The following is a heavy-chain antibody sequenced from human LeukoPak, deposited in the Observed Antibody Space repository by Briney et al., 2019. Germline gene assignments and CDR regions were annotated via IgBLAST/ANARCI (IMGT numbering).Heavy chain of an antibody. J-gene: IGHJ4*02. CDR2: IRGSGGST. D-gene: IGHD3-10*01. CDR3: AKDERFGEFPLGTFDC. Sequence: GGSLRLSCAASRFTPSRYAMTWVRQAPGKGLDWVAAIRGSGGSTYYADSLKGRFTVSRDNSKITLYLQMNSLRAEDKAVYYCAKDERFGEFPLGTFDCWGQGTLVTVSS. V-gene: IGHV3-23*01. CDR1: RFTPSRYA.